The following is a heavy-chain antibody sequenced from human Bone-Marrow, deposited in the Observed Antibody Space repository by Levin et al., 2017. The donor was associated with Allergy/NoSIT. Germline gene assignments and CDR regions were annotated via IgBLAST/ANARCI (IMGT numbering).Heavy chain of an antibody. J-gene: IGHJ4*01. CDR1: GYTFTTYG. V-gene: IGHV1-18*01. D-gene: IGHD2-21*02. CDR2: LSPNSANT. Sequence: SGGSLRLSCKASGYTFTTYGLHWVRQAPGQGLEWMGWLSPNSANTIYTQTLKGRLSMTADRSTNTAYMELWSLTSADTAVYFCARGGIGDASDYWGQGTLVTVSS. CDR3: ARGGIGDASDY.